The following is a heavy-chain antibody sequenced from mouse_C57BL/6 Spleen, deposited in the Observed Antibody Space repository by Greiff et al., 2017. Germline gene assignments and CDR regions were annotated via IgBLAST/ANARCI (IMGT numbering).Heavy chain of an antibody. CDR2: ISDGGSYT. D-gene: IGHD4-1*01. J-gene: IGHJ4*01. CDR3: ARDFSNWDEGYAMDY. Sequence: EVKLMESGGGLVKPGGSLKLSCAASGFTFSSYAMSWVRQTPEKRLEWVATISDGGSYTYYPDNVKGRFTISRDNAKNNLYLQMSHLKSEDTAMYDCARDFSNWDEGYAMDYWGQGTSVTVSS. V-gene: IGHV5-4*01. CDR1: GFTFSSYA.